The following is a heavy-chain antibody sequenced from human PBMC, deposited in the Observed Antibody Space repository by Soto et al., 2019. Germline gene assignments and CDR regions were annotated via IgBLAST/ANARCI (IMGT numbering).Heavy chain of an antibody. V-gene: IGHV4-39*01. CDR2: IYYSGNT. D-gene: IGHD2-15*01. CDR1: GGSVSSGSYY. J-gene: IGHJ6*03. Sequence: AETLSLTCTVSGGSVSSGSYYWGWIRQPPGKGLEWIGSIYYSGNTYYNPSLKSRVTISVDTSKNQFSLKLSSVTAADTAVFYCARHVGGYYYYMDVWGKGTTVTVSS. CDR3: ARHVGGYYYYMDV.